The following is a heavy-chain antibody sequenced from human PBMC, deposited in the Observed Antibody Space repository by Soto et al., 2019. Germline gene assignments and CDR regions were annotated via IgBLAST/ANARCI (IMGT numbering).Heavy chain of an antibody. J-gene: IGHJ4*02. CDR2: IIPIFGTA. Sequence: SVKVSCKASGGTFSSYAISWVRQAPGQGLEWMGGIIPIFGTANYAQKFQGRVTITADESTSTAYMELSSLKSEDTAVYYCARDGLSSSSGFDYWGQGTLVTVSS. CDR1: GGTFSSYA. CDR3: ARDGLSSSSGFDY. D-gene: IGHD6-6*01. V-gene: IGHV1-69*13.